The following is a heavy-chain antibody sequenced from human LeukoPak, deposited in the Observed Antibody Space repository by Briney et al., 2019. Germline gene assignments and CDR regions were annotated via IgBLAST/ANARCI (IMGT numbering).Heavy chain of an antibody. D-gene: IGHD3-10*01. J-gene: IGHJ4*02. Sequence: GESLKISCMGSGYSFTSYDINWVRQATGQGLEWMGWMNPNSGNTGYAQKFQGRVTMTRNTSISTAYMELSSLRSEDTAVYYCATASLYGSGSFFDYWGQGTLVTVS. CDR2: MNPNSGNT. CDR3: ATASLYGSGSFFDY. V-gene: IGHV1-8*01. CDR1: GYSFTSYD.